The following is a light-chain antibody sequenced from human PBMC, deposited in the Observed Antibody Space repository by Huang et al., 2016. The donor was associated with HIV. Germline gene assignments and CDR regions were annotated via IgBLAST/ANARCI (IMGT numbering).Light chain of an antibody. CDR1: QSLLSSPNPTYSHKENY. V-gene: IGKV4-1*01. CDR3: QQFLGYPRT. Sequence: DIVMTQSPDSLAVSLGERATIKCKSSQSLLSSPNPTYSHKENYFAWYKQKVGQPPKLLIFWSSTRQSGVPERFRGSGSGTQFTLTIDNVQSEDVATYYCQQFLGYPRTFGGGTRVEIK. J-gene: IGKJ4*01. CDR2: WSS.